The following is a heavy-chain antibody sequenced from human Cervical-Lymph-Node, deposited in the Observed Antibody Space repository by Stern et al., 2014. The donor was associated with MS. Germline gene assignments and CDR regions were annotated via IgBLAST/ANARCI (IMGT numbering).Heavy chain of an antibody. CDR3: ARVDDCSGGTCFSTSWFDP. Sequence: QLQLQESGPGLVKPSETLSLTCTVSGGSINNYYWSWIRQPPGTGLEWIGYIYQDGSTKYNPSLKSRVTISLHTSKKQFSLRLTSVTAADTAVYYCARVDDCSGGTCFSTSWFDPWGQGTLVTVSS. CDR1: GGSINNYY. V-gene: IGHV4-59*01. J-gene: IGHJ5*02. D-gene: IGHD2-15*01. CDR2: IYQDGST.